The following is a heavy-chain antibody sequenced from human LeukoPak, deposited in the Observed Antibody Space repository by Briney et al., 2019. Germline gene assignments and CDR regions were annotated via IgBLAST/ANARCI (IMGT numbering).Heavy chain of an antibody. Sequence: PGGSLRLSCAASGFTFSSYSMSWVRQAPGKGLEWVSAISGSGGSTYYADSVKGRFTISRDNSKNTLYLQMNSLRAEDTAVYYCAKDGGGYSYGFNYWGQGTLVTVSS. CDR1: GFTFSSYS. CDR2: ISGSGGST. V-gene: IGHV3-23*01. D-gene: IGHD5-18*01. CDR3: AKDGGGYSYGFNY. J-gene: IGHJ4*02.